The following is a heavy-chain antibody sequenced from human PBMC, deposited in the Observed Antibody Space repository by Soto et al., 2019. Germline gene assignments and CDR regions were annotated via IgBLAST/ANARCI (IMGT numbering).Heavy chain of an antibody. Sequence: QVQLVQSGAEVKKPGASVKVSCKASGYTFTSYAMHWVRQAPGQRLEWMGWSNAGNGNTKYSQKLQGRVTITRDTSASTAYMELSSLRSEDTAVYYCARNHDCSNYPEYWGQGPLVTVSS. J-gene: IGHJ4*01. CDR1: GYTFTSYA. CDR2: SNAGNGNT. D-gene: IGHD4-4*01. CDR3: ARNHDCSNYPEY. V-gene: IGHV1-3*01.